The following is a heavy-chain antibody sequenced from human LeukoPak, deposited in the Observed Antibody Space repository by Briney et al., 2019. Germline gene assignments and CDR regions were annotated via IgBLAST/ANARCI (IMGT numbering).Heavy chain of an antibody. CDR2: ISGSGDST. V-gene: IGHV3-23*01. CDR3: VKGCSYTGCYTSEK. J-gene: IGHJ4*02. D-gene: IGHD2-15*01. CDR1: AFTFNNYA. Sequence: GGSLRLSCAASAFTFNNYAMSWVRQAPGKGLEWVSTISGSGDSTHYADSVKGRFTISRDNSKNTLYMQMNSLRVEGTAVYYCVKGCSYTGCYTSEKWGQGALVTVSS.